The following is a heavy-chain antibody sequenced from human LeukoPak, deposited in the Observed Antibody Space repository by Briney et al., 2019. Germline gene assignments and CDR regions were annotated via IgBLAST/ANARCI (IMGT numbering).Heavy chain of an antibody. CDR3: ARDGATYGMDV. CDR2: INHSGST. Sequence: SETLSLTCTVSGGSIRSSYYYWSWIRQPPGKGLEWIGEINHSGSTNYNPSLKSRVTISVDTSKNQFSLKLSSVTAADTAVYYCARDGATYGMDVWGQGTTVTVSS. V-gene: IGHV4-39*07. D-gene: IGHD1-26*01. CDR1: GGSIRSSYYY. J-gene: IGHJ6*02.